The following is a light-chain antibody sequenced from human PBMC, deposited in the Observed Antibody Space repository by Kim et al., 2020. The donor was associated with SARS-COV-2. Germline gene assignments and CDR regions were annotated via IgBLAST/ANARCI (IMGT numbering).Light chain of an antibody. J-gene: IGLJ1*01. V-gene: IGLV2-11*01. CDR3: SSYAGRYTYV. Sequence: GQSVTISCTGTSSDVGGYNYVSWYQQPPGKAPKVLIYDVSRRPSGVPDRFSGSKSGNTASLTISGLQAEYEADYYCSSYAGRYTYVFGTGTKVTVL. CDR1: SSDVGGYNY. CDR2: DVS.